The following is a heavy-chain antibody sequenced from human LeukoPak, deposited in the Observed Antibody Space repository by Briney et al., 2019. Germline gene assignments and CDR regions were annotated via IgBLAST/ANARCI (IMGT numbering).Heavy chain of an antibody. J-gene: IGHJ4*02. Sequence: ASVKVSCKASGYTFTSYDINWVRQATGQGFEWMGWMNPNSGNTGYAQKFQGRVTMPRNTSISTAYMELSSLRSEDTAVYYCARAIAAAGADYWGQGTLVTVSS. V-gene: IGHV1-8*01. CDR1: GYTFTSYD. CDR3: ARAIAAAGADY. CDR2: MNPNSGNT. D-gene: IGHD6-13*01.